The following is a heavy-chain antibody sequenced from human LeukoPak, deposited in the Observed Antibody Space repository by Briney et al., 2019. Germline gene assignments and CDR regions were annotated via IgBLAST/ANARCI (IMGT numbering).Heavy chain of an antibody. CDR1: GFTFSSYA. J-gene: IGHJ5*02. V-gene: IGHV3-30*04. Sequence: GSLRLSCAASGFTFSSYAMHWVRQAPGKGLEWVAVISYDGSNKYYADSVKGRFTISRDNSKNTLYLRMNSLRAEDTAVYYCARDPSFPAAIGWFNWFDPWGQGTLVTVSS. D-gene: IGHD2-2*01. CDR2: ISYDGSNK. CDR3: ARDPSFPAAIGWFNWFDP.